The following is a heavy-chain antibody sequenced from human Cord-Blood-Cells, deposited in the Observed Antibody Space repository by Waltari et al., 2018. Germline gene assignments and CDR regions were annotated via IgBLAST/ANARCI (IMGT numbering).Heavy chain of an antibody. J-gene: IGHJ5*02. D-gene: IGHD3-22*01. Sequence: QVQLQQWGAGLLKPSETLSLTCAVYGGSFSGYYWSWIRQPQGKGLEWIGEINHSGSTNYNPSLKSRVTISVDTSKNQFSLKLSSVTAADTAVYYCARSYNYYDSSGYYNWFDPWGQGTLVTVSS. CDR1: GGSFSGYY. CDR3: ARSYNYYDSSGYYNWFDP. CDR2: INHSGST. V-gene: IGHV4-34*01.